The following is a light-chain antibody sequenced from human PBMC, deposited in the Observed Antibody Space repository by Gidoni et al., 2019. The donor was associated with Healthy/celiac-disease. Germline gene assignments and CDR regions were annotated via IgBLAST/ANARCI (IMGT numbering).Light chain of an antibody. CDR3: QQYNSYSPGYT. CDR2: KAS. V-gene: IGKV1-5*03. CDR1: QSISSW. Sequence: DIQMTQSPSTLSASVGDRVTITCRASQSISSWLAWYQQKPGKAPKLLIYKASSLESGVPSRFSGSGSGTEFTLTISSLQPDDFATYYRQQYNSYSPGYTFGQGTKLEIK. J-gene: IGKJ2*01.